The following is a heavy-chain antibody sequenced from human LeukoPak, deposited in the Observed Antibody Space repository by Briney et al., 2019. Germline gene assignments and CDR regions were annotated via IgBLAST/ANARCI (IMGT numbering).Heavy chain of an antibody. CDR3: ATGRDGYNLAYYYYYMDV. J-gene: IGHJ6*03. D-gene: IGHD5-24*01. CDR2: ISAYNGNT. CDR1: GYTFTSYG. Sequence: ASVKVSCKASGYTFTSYGISWVRQAPGQGLEWMGWISAYNGNTNYAQKFQGRVTITADESTSTAYMELSSLRSEDTAVYYCATGRDGYNLAYYYYYMDVWGKGTTVTVSS. V-gene: IGHV1-18*01.